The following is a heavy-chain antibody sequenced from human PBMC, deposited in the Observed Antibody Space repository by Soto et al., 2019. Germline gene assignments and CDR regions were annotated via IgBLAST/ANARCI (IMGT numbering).Heavy chain of an antibody. CDR2: IYYSGST. CDR3: ARVFRPYYGMDV. J-gene: IGHJ6*02. V-gene: IGHV4-31*03. Sequence: SETLSLTCTVSGGSISSGGYYWSWIRQHPGKGLEWIGYIYYSGSTYYNPSLKSRVTISVDTSKNQFSLKLSSVTAADTAVYYCARVFRPYYGMDVWGQGTTVTVSS. CDR1: GGSISSGGYY.